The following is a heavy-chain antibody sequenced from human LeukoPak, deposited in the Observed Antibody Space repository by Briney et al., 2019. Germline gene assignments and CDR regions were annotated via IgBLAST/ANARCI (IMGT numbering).Heavy chain of an antibody. CDR1: GYTFTSYD. D-gene: IGHD2-2*01. V-gene: IGHV1-8*01. CDR2: MNPNSGNT. CDR3: ARALIVPAAISYYYYYYMDV. J-gene: IGHJ6*03. Sequence: ASVKVSCKASGYTFTSYDINWVRQATGRGLEWMGWMNPNSGNTGYAQKFQGRVAMTRNTSISTAYMELSSLRSEDTAVYYCARALIVPAAISYYYYYYMDVWGKGTTVTISS.